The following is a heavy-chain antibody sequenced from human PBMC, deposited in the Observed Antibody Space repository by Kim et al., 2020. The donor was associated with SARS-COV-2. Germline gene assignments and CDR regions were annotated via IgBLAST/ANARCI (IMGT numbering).Heavy chain of an antibody. CDR1: GDSVSSNSAA. CDR2: TYYRSKWYN. V-gene: IGHV6-1*01. CDR3: ARAQYYDFWSGLGGYFDY. J-gene: IGHJ4*02. D-gene: IGHD3-3*01. Sequence: SQTLSLTCAISGDSVSSNSAAWNWIRQSPSRGLEWLGRTYYRSKWYNDYAVSVKSRITINPDTSKNQFSLQLNSVTPEDTAVYYCARAQYYDFWSGLGGYFDYWGQGTLVTVSS.